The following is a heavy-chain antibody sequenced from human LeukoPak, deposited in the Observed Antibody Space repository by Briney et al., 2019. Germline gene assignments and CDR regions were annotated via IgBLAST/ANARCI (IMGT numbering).Heavy chain of an antibody. J-gene: IGHJ4*02. CDR2: INHSGST. V-gene: IGHV4-34*01. Sequence: TSSETLSLTCAVYGGSFSGYYWSWIRQPPGKGLEWIGEINHSGSTNYNPSLKSRVTISVDTSKNQFSLKLSSVTAADTAVYYCARDDDYWGQGTLVTVSS. CDR1: GGSFSGYY. CDR3: ARDDDY.